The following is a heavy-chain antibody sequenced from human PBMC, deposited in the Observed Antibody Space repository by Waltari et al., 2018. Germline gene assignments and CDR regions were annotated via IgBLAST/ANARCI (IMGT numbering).Heavy chain of an antibody. J-gene: IGHJ6*03. D-gene: IGHD3-3*01. CDR3: ARDNFWSGYYYYYYYMDV. Sequence: ESGPGLVKPSETLSLTCTVSGGSISSYYWSWIRQPAGKGLEWIGRIYTSGSTNYNPSLKSRVTMSVDTSKNQFSLKLSSVTAADTAVYYCARDNFWSGYYYYYYYMDVWGKGTTVTISS. CDR2: IYTSGST. CDR1: GGSISSYY. V-gene: IGHV4-4*07.